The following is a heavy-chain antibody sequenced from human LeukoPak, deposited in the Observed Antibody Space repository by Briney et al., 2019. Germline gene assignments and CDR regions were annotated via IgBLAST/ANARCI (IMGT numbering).Heavy chain of an antibody. Sequence: PSETLSLTCTVSGGSISSYYWSWIRQPPGKGLEWIGYIYYSGSTNYNPSLKSRVTISVDTSKNQFSLELSSVTAADTAVYYCARVDSSGWYWFDPWGQGTLVTVSS. D-gene: IGHD6-19*01. CDR1: GGSISSYY. CDR2: IYYSGST. CDR3: ARVDSSGWYWFDP. J-gene: IGHJ5*02. V-gene: IGHV4-59*01.